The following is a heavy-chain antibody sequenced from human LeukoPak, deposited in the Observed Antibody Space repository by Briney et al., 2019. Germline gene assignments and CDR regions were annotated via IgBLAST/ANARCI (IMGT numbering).Heavy chain of an antibody. CDR1: GGSISSSSYY. CDR2: IYYSASA. J-gene: IGHJ4*02. CDR3: ARGPPHNYYDSSGYYYPTPRRYFDY. Sequence: SETLSLTCTVSGGSISSSSYYWGGIRQPPGKGLEWIGSIYYSASAYYNPSLKSRVTISVDTSKNQFSLKLSSVTAADTAVYYCARGPPHNYYDSSGYYYPTPRRYFDYWGQGTLVTVSS. V-gene: IGHV4-39*07. D-gene: IGHD3-22*01.